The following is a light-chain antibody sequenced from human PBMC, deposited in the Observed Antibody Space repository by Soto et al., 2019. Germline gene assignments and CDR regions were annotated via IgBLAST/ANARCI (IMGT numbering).Light chain of an antibody. J-gene: IGKJ1*01. CDR2: GAS. Sequence: EVVLTQSPATLSVSAGGTVTLSCRASQSVRTNVAWYQQIPGQAPRLLVYGASTRATGVPARFTGSGSGIEFSLTISSLLSEDSAFYYCQHYFNWPLTWTFGPGTKVQIK. CDR3: QHYFNWPLTWT. CDR1: QSVRTN. V-gene: IGKV3-15*01.